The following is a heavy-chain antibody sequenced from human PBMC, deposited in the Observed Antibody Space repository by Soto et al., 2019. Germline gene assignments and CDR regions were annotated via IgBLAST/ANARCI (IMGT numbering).Heavy chain of an antibody. V-gene: IGHV1-69*13. CDR1: GGTFSSYA. CDR3: ASSLGPGTPMPPLGYYGMDV. J-gene: IGHJ6*02. CDR2: IIPIFGTA. D-gene: IGHD1-1*01. Sequence: ASVKVSCKASGGTFSSYAISWVRQAPGQGLEWMGGIIPIFGTANYAQKFQGRVTITADESTSTAYMELSSLRSEDTAVYYCASSLGPGTPMPPLGYYGMDVWGQGTTVTVSS.